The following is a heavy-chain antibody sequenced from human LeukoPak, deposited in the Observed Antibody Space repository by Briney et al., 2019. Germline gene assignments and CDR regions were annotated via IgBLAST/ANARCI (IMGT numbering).Heavy chain of an antibody. J-gene: IGHJ4*02. V-gene: IGHV3-7*01. CDR3: ARDRGSGSKDY. CDR1: GFTFSSFW. D-gene: IGHD3-22*01. CDR2: IKQDGSEK. Sequence: GGSLRLSCAASGFTFSSFWMSWVRQAPGKGLEWVANIKQDGSEKYYVDSVKGRFTISRDNAKNPLYLQMNSLRAEDTAVYYCARDRGSGSKDYWGQGTLVTVSS.